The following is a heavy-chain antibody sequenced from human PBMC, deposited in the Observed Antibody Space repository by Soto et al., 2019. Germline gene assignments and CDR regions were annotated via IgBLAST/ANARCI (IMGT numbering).Heavy chain of an antibody. Sequence: ESGPTLVNPTQTLTLTCTFSGFSLSTSGVGVGWIRQPPGKALEWLALIYWDDDKRYSPSLKSRLTITKDTSKNQVVLTMTNMDPVDTATYYCARTYYYDSSGYYNYWGQGTLVTVSS. J-gene: IGHJ4*02. V-gene: IGHV2-5*02. CDR1: GFSLSTSGVG. D-gene: IGHD3-22*01. CDR2: IYWDDDK. CDR3: ARTYYYDSSGYYNY.